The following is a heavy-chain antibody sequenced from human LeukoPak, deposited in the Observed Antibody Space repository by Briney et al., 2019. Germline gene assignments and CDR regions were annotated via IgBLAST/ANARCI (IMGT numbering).Heavy chain of an antibody. CDR2: ISAYNGNT. J-gene: IGHJ2*01. CDR3: ARGTTTVTTRSYWYFDL. CDR1: GYTFTSYG. Sequence: EASVKVSCKASGYTFTSYGISWVRQAPGQGLEWMGWISAYNGNTNYAQKLQGRVTMTTDTSTSTAYMELRSLRSDDTAVYYCARGTTTVTTRSYWYFDLWGRGTLVTVSS. D-gene: IGHD4-17*01. V-gene: IGHV1-18*01.